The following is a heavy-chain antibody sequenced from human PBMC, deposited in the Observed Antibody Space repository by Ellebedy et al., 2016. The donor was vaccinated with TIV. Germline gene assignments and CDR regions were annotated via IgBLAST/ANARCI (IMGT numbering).Heavy chain of an antibody. CDR3: ARAYYYGSGSSSYYYYGMDV. Sequence: AASVKVSCKASGYTFTGYYMHWVRQAPGQGLEWMGWINPNSGGTNYAQKFQGRFTMTRDTSISTAYMELSRLRSDDTAVYYCARAYYYGSGSSSYYYYGMDVWGQGTTVTVSS. J-gene: IGHJ6*02. V-gene: IGHV1-2*02. CDR1: GYTFTGYY. D-gene: IGHD3-10*01. CDR2: INPNSGGT.